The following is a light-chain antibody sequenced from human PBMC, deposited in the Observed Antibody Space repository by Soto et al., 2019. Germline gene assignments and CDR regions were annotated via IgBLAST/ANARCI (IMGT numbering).Light chain of an antibody. J-gene: IGKJ2*01. CDR3: QQYDNITLT. Sequence: DIQMTQSPSSLSASVGDRVTITCQASQDINNCLNWYQQKPGKAPKLLIYDASNLETGVPSMFSGSGSGTDFTLTISNLQPEDIATYYCQQYDNITLTFGHGTKLEIK. CDR2: DAS. V-gene: IGKV1-33*01. CDR1: QDINNC.